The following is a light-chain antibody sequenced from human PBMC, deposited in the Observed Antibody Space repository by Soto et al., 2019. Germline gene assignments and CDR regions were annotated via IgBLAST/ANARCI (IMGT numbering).Light chain of an antibody. Sequence: DIQMTQSPATLSGSVVDRVTITCPANHTISSWLAWYQQKTGKAPKLLIYKASTLKSGVPSRFSGSGSGTEFTLTISSLQPDDFATYYCQHYNSYSEAFGQGTKVDI. V-gene: IGKV1-5*03. CDR3: QHYNSYSEA. CDR2: KAS. CDR1: HTISSW. J-gene: IGKJ1*01.